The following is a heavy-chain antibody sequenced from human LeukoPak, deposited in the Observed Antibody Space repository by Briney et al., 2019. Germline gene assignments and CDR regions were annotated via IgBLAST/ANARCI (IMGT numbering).Heavy chain of an antibody. CDR3: ARDPYYDSSGYC. D-gene: IGHD3-22*01. J-gene: IGHJ4*02. V-gene: IGHV3-53*01. CDR2: IYSGGST. CDR1: GFTVSSNY. Sequence: GGSLRLSCAASGFTVSSNYMSWVRQAPGKGLEWVSVIYSGGSTYYADSVEGRFTISRDNSKNTLYLQMNSLRAEDTAVYYCARDPYYDSSGYCWGQGTLVTVSS.